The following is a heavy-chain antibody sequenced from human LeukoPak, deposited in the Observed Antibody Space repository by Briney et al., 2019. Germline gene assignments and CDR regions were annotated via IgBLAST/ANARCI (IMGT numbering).Heavy chain of an antibody. Sequence: ASVKVSCKASGGTFSSYSVIWVRQAPGQGLEWMGRIIPILDIANCAQKFQGRVTIIADKSTSTAYMELSSLRSEDTAVYYCARGSSSTTRNEAIVDYWGQGTLVTVSS. CDR3: ARGSSSTTRNEAIVDY. CDR2: IIPILDIA. J-gene: IGHJ4*02. D-gene: IGHD2-2*01. V-gene: IGHV1-69*04. CDR1: GGTFSSYS.